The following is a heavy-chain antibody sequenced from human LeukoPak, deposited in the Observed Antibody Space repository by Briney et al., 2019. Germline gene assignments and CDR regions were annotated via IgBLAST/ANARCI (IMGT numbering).Heavy chain of an antibody. CDR1: GYSISSGYY. Sequence: SETLSLTCTVSGYSISSGYYWGWIRQPPGKGLEWIGSIYHSGSTYYNPSLKSRVTISVDTSKNQFSLKLSSVTAADTAVYYCARGVGVVVPAARFVYWGQGTLVTVSS. J-gene: IGHJ4*02. D-gene: IGHD2-2*01. CDR3: ARGVGVVVPAARFVY. CDR2: IYHSGST. V-gene: IGHV4-38-2*02.